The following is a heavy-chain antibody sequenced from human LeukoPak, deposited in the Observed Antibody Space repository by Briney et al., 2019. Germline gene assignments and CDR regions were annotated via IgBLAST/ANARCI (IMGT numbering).Heavy chain of an antibody. J-gene: IGHJ6*03. CDR2: VYTSGST. CDR1: GGSMNNYY. CDR3: ARTTTGGYYYYYYMDV. Sequence: SETLSLTCTVSGGSMNNYYWSWIRQPPGKGLEWIGYVYTSGSTLYNPSLNSRVTISMDTSRNHFSLRLTSVTAADTAVFYCARTTTGGYYYYYYMDVWGKGATVTVSS. D-gene: IGHD1-26*01. V-gene: IGHV4-4*09.